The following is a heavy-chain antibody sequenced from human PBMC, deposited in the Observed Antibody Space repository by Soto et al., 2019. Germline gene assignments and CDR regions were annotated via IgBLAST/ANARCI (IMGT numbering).Heavy chain of an antibody. CDR1: GFTFSDHY. V-gene: IGHV3-72*01. J-gene: IGHJ3*02. CDR3: ARDLNHDYGDYVDAFDI. Sequence: EVQLVESGGGLVQPGGSLRLSCAASGFTFSDHYMDWVRQAPGKGLEWVGRTRNKANSYTTEYAASVKGRFTISRDDSKNSLYLQMNRLKTEDTAVYYCARDLNHDYGDYVDAFDIWGQGTMVTVSS. D-gene: IGHD4-17*01. CDR2: TRNKANSYTT.